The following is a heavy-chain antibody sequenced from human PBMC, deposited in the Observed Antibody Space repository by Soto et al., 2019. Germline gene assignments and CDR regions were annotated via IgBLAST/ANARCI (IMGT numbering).Heavy chain of an antibody. J-gene: IGHJ4*02. CDR2: GIPILAMS. D-gene: IGHD3-10*01. Sequence: QVKLVQSGAEVRKPGSSVKVSCTASGGTFSSYTINWVRQAPGQGPEWMGRGIPILAMSNYAQKFQGRVTITADQSTSTAYMYLSSLRSEDTALYYCATNYGSGSTHFDYWGQGTLVTVSS. CDR1: GGTFSSYT. CDR3: ATNYGSGSTHFDY. V-gene: IGHV1-69*02.